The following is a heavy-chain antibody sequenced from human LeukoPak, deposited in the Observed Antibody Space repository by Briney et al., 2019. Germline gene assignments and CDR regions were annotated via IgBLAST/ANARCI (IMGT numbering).Heavy chain of an antibody. CDR2: ISGSGGST. J-gene: IGHJ4*02. CDR3: AKRGIAAAASFDY. CDR1: GFTFSSYA. V-gene: IGHV3-23*01. D-gene: IGHD6-13*01. Sequence: GGSLRLSCAASGFTFSSYAMSWVRQAPGKGLEWVSAISGSGGSTYYADSVKGRFTISRDNSKNTLFLQMNSLRADDTAVYYCAKRGIAAAASFDYWGQGTLVTVSS.